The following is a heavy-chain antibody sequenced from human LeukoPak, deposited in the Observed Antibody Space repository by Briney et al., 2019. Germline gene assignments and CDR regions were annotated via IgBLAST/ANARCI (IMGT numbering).Heavy chain of an antibody. V-gene: IGHV4-38-2*02. J-gene: IGHJ4*02. Sequence: SETLSLTCTVSGYSISSSYYWGWIRQPPGKGLEWIGEINHSGSTNYNPSLKSRVTISVDTSKNQFSLKLSSVTAADTAVYYCASNTGTVFDYWGQGALVTVSS. D-gene: IGHD7-27*01. CDR3: ASNTGTVFDY. CDR1: GYSISSSYY. CDR2: INHSGST.